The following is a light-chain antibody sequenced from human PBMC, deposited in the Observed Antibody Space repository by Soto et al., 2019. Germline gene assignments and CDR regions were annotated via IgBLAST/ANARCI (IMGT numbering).Light chain of an antibody. CDR1: SSDVGGYNY. J-gene: IGLJ1*01. CDR2: TVT. V-gene: IGLV2-11*01. CDR3: CSYAGSSSYV. Sequence: QSVLTQHRSVSGSPGQSVTISCTGTSSDVGGYNYVSWYQQHPGKAPKLMIYTVTKRPSGVPDRFSGSKSDNTASLTISGLQADDEADYYCCSYAGSSSYVFGTGTKVTVL.